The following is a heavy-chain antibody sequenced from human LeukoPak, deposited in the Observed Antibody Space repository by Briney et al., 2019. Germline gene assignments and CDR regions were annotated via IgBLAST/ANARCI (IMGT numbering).Heavy chain of an antibody. CDR3: AKILGSGVWYGFDI. CDR1: GGSVNSYY. J-gene: IGHJ3*02. CDR2: IYTTGRT. D-gene: IGHD7-27*01. Sequence: SETLSLTRSVSGGSVNSYYWSWIRQPPGKGLEWIGYIYTTGRTNYNPSLKSRVTISVDTSRNQFSLKLTSVTAADTALYYCAKILGSGVWYGFDIWGQGTMVTVSS. V-gene: IGHV4-4*09.